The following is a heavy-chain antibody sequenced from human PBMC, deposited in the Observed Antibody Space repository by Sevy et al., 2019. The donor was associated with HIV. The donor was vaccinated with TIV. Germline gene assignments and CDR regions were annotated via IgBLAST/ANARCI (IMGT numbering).Heavy chain of an antibody. Sequence: PSETLSLTCTVSGGSISSYYWSWIRQPPGKGLEWIGYIYYSGSTNYNPSLKSRVTISVDTSKNQFSLKLSSVTAADTAVYYCARKRGAYCGGDCYFADAFDIWGQGTMVTVSS. D-gene: IGHD2-21*02. V-gene: IGHV4-59*01. CDR2: IYYSGST. CDR3: ARKRGAYCGGDCYFADAFDI. CDR1: GGSISSYY. J-gene: IGHJ3*02.